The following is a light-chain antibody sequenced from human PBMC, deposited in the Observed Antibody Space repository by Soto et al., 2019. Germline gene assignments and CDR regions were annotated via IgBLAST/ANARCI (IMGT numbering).Light chain of an antibody. CDR2: AAS. Sequence: IQLAQAPSSLSASVSDRVTITCRASQGISSYLAWYQQKPGKAPKLLIYAASTLQSGVPSRFSGSGSGTDFTLTISSLQPEDSATYYCQQLNSYPLTFGPGTKVDIK. CDR1: QGISSY. V-gene: IGKV1-9*01. J-gene: IGKJ3*01. CDR3: QQLNSYPLT.